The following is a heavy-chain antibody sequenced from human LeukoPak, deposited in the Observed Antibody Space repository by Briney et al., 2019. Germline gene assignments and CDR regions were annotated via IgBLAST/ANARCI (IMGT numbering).Heavy chain of an antibody. D-gene: IGHD6-13*01. J-gene: IGHJ4*02. CDR3: ARVRQQLALGGIFDY. CDR1: GYTFTDYS. Sequence: SVMVSCKASGYTFTDYSLHWVRQAPGQGLEWMGRIIPILGIANYAHKFQGRVTTTADKSTSTTYMELSSLRSEDTAVYYCARVRQQLALGGIFDYWGQGTLVTVSS. V-gene: IGHV1-69*04. CDR2: IIPILGIA.